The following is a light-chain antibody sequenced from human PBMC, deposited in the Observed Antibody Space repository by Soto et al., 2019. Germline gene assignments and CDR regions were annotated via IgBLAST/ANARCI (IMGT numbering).Light chain of an antibody. J-gene: IGLJ1*01. V-gene: IGLV2-14*01. CDR3: SSYTSSSTLLNV. CDR1: SSDVGGYNY. CDR2: DVS. Sequence: QSVLTQPASVSGSPGQSITISCTGTSSDVGGYNYVSWYQQHPGKAPKLVIYDVSNRPSGVSNRFSGSKSGNTASLTISGLQAEDEADYYCSSYTSSSTLLNVFGTGTKVTVL.